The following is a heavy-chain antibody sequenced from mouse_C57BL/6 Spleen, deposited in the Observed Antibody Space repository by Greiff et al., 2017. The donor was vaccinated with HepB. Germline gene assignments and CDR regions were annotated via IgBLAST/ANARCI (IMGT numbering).Heavy chain of an antibody. V-gene: IGHV1-61*01. CDR3: ARGGKGNWNFGY. Sequence: VHLKQPGAELVRPGSSVKLSCKASGYTFTSYWMDWVKQRPGQGLEWIGNIYPSDSETHYNQKFKDKATMTVDKSSSTAYMQLSSLTSEDSAVYYCARGGKGNWNFGYWGKGTLVTVSA. J-gene: IGHJ3*01. CDR1: GYTFTSYW. CDR2: IYPSDSET. D-gene: IGHD2-1*01.